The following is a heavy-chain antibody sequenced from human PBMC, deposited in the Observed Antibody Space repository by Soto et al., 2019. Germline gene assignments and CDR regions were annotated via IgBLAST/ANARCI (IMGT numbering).Heavy chain of an antibody. J-gene: IGHJ1*01. CDR3: AHRRPAPGTWYFHH. Sequence: QITLKESGPTLVKPTQTLTLTCTFSGFSLSTSGVGVGWIRQPPGKALEWLALIYWDDDKRYSPSLRKRLTVTTDTAKHQVVLTLTNMDPMDTATYYCAHRRPAPGTWYFHHWGQGTLVTVSS. D-gene: IGHD6-13*01. CDR1: GFSLSTSGVG. CDR2: IYWDDDK. V-gene: IGHV2-5*02.